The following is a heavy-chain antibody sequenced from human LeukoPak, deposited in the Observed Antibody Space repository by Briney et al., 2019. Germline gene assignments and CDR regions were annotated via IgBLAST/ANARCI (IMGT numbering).Heavy chain of an antibody. V-gene: IGHV1-69*13. D-gene: IGHD2-2*01. CDR2: IIPIFGTA. CDR1: GGTFSSYA. J-gene: IGHJ5*02. Sequence: SVKVSCKAPGGTFSSYAISWVRQAPGQGLEWMGGIIPIFGTANYAQKFQGRVTITADESTSTAYMELSSLRSEDTAVYYCATADCGSTSCYGAHNWFDPWGQGTLVTVSS. CDR3: ATADCGSTSCYGAHNWFDP.